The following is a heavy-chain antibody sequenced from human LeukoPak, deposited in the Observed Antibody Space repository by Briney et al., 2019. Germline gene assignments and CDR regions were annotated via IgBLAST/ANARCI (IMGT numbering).Heavy chain of an antibody. CDR3: ARLPLLDRYCSSTSCYYYYYMDV. CDR1: GYSISSGYY. J-gene: IGHJ6*03. D-gene: IGHD2-2*01. CDR2: IYYSGST. Sequence: PSETLSLTCTVSGYSISSGYYWGWIRQPPGKGLEWIGYIYYSGSTNYNPSLKSRVTISVDTSKNQFSLKLSSVTAADTAVYYCARLPLLDRYCSSTSCYYYYYMDVWGKGTTVTISS. V-gene: IGHV4-61*01.